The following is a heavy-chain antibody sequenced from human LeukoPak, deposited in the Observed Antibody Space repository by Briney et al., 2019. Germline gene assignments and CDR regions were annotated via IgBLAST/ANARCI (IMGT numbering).Heavy chain of an antibody. Sequence: GASVKVSCKASGYTFTGHYMHWVRQAPGQGLEWMGLINPSGTGTLYTQKFQGRVTMTRDTSTSTDYMELSSLRSEDTAVYYCARGNSGAYYYYGMDVWGQGTTVTVSS. D-gene: IGHD4-23*01. CDR2: INPSGTGT. CDR3: ARGNSGAYYYYGMDV. J-gene: IGHJ6*02. CDR1: GYTFTGHY. V-gene: IGHV1-46*01.